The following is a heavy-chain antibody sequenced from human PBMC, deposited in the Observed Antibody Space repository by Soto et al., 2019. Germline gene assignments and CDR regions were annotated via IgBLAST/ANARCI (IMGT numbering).Heavy chain of an antibody. CDR1: GFTVSSSY. Sequence: PGGSLRLSCAASGFTVSSSYMSWVRQAPGQGLEWVLVIYSGGSTYYADSVKGRFTISRDNSKNTLYLQMNSLRAEDTAVYYCAKDLLGPGRAYGMDVWGQGTTVTVSS. CDR2: IYSGGST. D-gene: IGHD7-27*01. J-gene: IGHJ6*02. CDR3: AKDLLGPGRAYGMDV. V-gene: IGHV3-53*01.